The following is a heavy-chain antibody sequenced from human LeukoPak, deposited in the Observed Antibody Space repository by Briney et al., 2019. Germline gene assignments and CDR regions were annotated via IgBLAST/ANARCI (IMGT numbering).Heavy chain of an antibody. CDR1: GGSISSSSYS. J-gene: IGHJ4*02. CDR2: IYYSGST. Sequence: ASETLSLTCTVSGGSISSSSYSWGWIRQPPGKGLEWIGSIYYSGSTYYNPSLKGRVTISVDTSKNQFSLKLSSVTAADTAVYYCARQESPGYYFDYWGQGTLVTVSS. CDR3: ARQESPGYYFDY. V-gene: IGHV4-39*01. D-gene: IGHD1-14*01.